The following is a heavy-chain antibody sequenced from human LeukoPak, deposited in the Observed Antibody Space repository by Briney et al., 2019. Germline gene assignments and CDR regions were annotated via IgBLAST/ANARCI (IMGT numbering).Heavy chain of an antibody. D-gene: IGHD3-22*01. V-gene: IGHV1-69*13. CDR1: GGTFSSYA. CDR3: ARWDAHYHEGDNWFDP. CDR2: IVPGFDTT. Sequence: ASVKVSCKASGGTFSSYAITWVRQAPGQGLEWMGGIVPGFDTTDYAQRFQDRLIITADESTTTAYMELSSLRSEDTAMYYCARWDAHYHEGDNWFDPWGQGTLVTVSS. J-gene: IGHJ5*02.